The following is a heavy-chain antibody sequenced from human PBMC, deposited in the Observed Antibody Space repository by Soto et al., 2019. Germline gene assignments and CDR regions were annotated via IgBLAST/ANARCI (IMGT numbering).Heavy chain of an antibody. CDR2: IYYSGST. V-gene: IGHV4-39*01. Sequence: SETLSLTCTVSGGSISSSSYYWGWIRQPPGKGLEWIGSIYYSGSTYYNPSLKSRVTISVDTSKNQFSLKLSSVTAADTAVYYCARHVRSPVVVVAATPSRVGWFDPWGQGTLVTVSS. CDR3: ARHVRSPVVVVAATPSRVGWFDP. J-gene: IGHJ5*02. D-gene: IGHD2-15*01. CDR1: GGSISSSSYY.